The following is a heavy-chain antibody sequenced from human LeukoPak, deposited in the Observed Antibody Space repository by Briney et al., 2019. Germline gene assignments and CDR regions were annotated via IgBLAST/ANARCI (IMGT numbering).Heavy chain of an antibody. CDR1: GFTFSSYA. D-gene: IGHD2-2*01. V-gene: IGHV3-30*04. J-gene: IGHJ1*01. CDR3: ARDLLRSSTSVH. Sequence: GRSLRLPCAASGFTFSSYAMHWVRQAPGKGLEWVAVISYDGSNKYYADSVKGRFTISRDNSKNTLYLQMNSLRAEDTAVYYCARDLLRSSTSVHWGQGTLVTVSS. CDR2: ISYDGSNK.